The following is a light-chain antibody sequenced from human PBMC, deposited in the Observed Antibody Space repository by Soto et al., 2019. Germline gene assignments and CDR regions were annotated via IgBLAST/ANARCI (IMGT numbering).Light chain of an antibody. CDR1: HSVSSSY. CDR2: GAS. CDR3: QRYGRSPLYP. Sequence: EIVLTQSPGTLSLSPGERATLSCRASHSVSSSYLEWYQQKPGHAPRLRIYGASSRATGIPDRFSGSGYGTDFTHTISRLGHGDVAVYYCQRYGRSPLYPFGQRTKLEIK. J-gene: IGKJ2*01. V-gene: IGKV3-20*01.